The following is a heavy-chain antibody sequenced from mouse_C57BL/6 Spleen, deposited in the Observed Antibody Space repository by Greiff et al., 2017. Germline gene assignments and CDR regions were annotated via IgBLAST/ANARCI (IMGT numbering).Heavy chain of an antibody. Sequence: VQLKESGAELVKPGASVKLSCTASGFNIKDYYMHWVKQRTEQGLEWIGRIDPEDGETKYAPKFQGKATITADTSSNTADLQLSSLTSEDTAVYYCARLWDDYYAMDYWGQGTSVTVSS. V-gene: IGHV14-2*01. J-gene: IGHJ4*01. CDR2: IDPEDGET. D-gene: IGHD4-1*01. CDR3: ARLWDDYYAMDY. CDR1: GFNIKDYY.